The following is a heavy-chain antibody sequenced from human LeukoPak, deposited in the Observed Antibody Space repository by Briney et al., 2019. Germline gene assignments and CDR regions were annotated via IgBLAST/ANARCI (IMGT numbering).Heavy chain of an antibody. CDR1: GGSFSGYY. D-gene: IGHD3-10*01. J-gene: IGHJ4*02. Sequence: SETLSLTCAVYGGSFSGYYWSWIRQPPGKGLEWIGEINHSGSTNYNPSLKSRVTISVDTSKNQFSLKLSSVTAADTAVYYCARVRVVGYYGSGSYISRENYFDYWGQGTLVTVSS. CDR3: ARVRVVGYYGSGSYISRENYFDY. V-gene: IGHV4-34*01. CDR2: INHSGST.